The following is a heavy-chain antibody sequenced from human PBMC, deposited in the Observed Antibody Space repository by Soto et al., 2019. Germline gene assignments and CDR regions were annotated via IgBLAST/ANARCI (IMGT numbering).Heavy chain of an antibody. CDR2: IYYSGST. V-gene: IGHV4-39*01. J-gene: IGHJ6*02. D-gene: IGHD5-18*01. Sequence: QLQLQESGPGLVKPSETLSLTCTVSGGSIGSSSYYWGWIRQPPGKGLEWIGSIYYSGSTYYNPSLKSRVTISVDTSKNQFSLKLSSVTAADTAVYYCATRQRGGYYYGMDVWGQGTTVTVSS. CDR1: GGSIGSSSYY. CDR3: ATRQRGGYYYGMDV.